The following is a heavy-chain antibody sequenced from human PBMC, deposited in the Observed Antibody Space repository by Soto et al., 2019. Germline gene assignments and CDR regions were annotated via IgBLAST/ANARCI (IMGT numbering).Heavy chain of an antibody. CDR2: IYYSGST. J-gene: IGHJ4*02. Sequence: PSETLSLTCTVSGGSISSYYWSWIRQPPGKGLEWIGYIYYSGSTNYNPSLKSRVTISVDTSKNQFSLKLSSVTAADTAVYYGARVASRWLQKSGGYFDYWGQGTLVTVSS. D-gene: IGHD5-12*01. CDR1: GGSISSYY. CDR3: ARVASRWLQKSGGYFDY. V-gene: IGHV4-59*01.